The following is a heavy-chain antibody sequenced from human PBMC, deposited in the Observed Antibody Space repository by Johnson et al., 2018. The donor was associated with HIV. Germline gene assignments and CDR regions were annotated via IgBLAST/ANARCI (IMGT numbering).Heavy chain of an antibody. CDR3: AKDLSSSDLFDAFDI. CDR1: GFTFSSYG. Sequence: QVQLLESGGGVVQPGRSLRLSCAASGFTFSSYGMHWVRQAPGKGLEWVAVIWYDGSNKYYADSVKGRFTISRDNSKKTLYLQRNSLRAEDTAVYYCAKDLSSSDLFDAFDIWGQGTMVTVSS. CDR2: IWYDGSNK. V-gene: IGHV3-33*06. J-gene: IGHJ3*02. D-gene: IGHD6-6*01.